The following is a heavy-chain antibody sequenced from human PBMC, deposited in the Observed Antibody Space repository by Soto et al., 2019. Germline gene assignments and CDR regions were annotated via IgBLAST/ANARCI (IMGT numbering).Heavy chain of an antibody. Sequence: GASVKVSCKASGYTFTSYDINWVRQATGQRLEWMGWMNPNSGNTGYAQKFQGRVTMTRNTSISTAYMELSSLRSEDTAVYYCARGTVSMVYARHGDDYYYMDVWGKGTTVTVSS. CDR2: MNPNSGNT. CDR1: GYTFTSYD. J-gene: IGHJ6*03. V-gene: IGHV1-8*01. D-gene: IGHD2-8*01. CDR3: ARGTVSMVYARHGDDYYYMDV.